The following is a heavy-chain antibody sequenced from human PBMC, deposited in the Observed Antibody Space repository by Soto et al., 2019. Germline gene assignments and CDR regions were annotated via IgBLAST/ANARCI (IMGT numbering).Heavy chain of an antibody. J-gene: IGHJ5*01. V-gene: IGHV1-3*01. CDR2: INAGNGDI. Sequence: ASVKVSCKASGYTLSNYAMHWVRQAPGQRLEWMGWINAGNGDIKYSQKFQGRVSITRDTSANTAYMELSSLRFEDTAVYYCARYCDGRAAAGIVSWAQGTLVTVSS. CDR1: GYTLSNYA. D-gene: IGHD6-13*01. CDR3: ARYCDGRAAAGIVS.